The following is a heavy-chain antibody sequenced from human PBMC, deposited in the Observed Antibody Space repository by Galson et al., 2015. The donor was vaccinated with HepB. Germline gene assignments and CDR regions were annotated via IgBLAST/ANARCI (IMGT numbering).Heavy chain of an antibody. CDR2: ISSSSSYT. CDR3: ARDFGLRSGYFDL. V-gene: IGHV3-11*05. D-gene: IGHD4-17*01. J-gene: IGHJ2*01. CDR1: GFTFSDYY. Sequence: SLRLSCAASGFTFSDYYMRWIRPAPGKGLEWVSYISSSSSYTDYADSVKGRFTISRDNAKNSLYRQMNSLRAEDTAVYYCARDFGLRSGYFDLWGRGTLVTVSS.